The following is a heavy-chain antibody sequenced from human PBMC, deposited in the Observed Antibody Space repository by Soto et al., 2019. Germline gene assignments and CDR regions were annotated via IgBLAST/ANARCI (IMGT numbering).Heavy chain of an antibody. J-gene: IGHJ5*02. CDR2: ISYDGSNK. V-gene: IGHV3-30-3*01. D-gene: IGHD3-9*01. CDR1: GFTFSSYA. CDR3: ARPKLVDILTGYSPSWFDP. Sequence: PGGSLRLSCAASGFTFSSYAMHWVRQAPGKGLEWVAVISYDGSNKYYADSVKGRFTISRDNSKNTLYLQMNSLRAEDTAVYYCARPKLVDILTGYSPSWFDPWGQGTLVTVSS.